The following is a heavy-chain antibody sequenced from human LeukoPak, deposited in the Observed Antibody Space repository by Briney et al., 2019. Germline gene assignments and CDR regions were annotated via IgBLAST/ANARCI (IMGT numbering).Heavy chain of an antibody. CDR1: GYTFTSYA. D-gene: IGHD6-19*01. V-gene: IGHV1-3*01. CDR3: ARERMPVAGINWFDP. Sequence: ASVKVPCKASGYTFTSYAMHWVRQAPGQRLEWMGWINAGNGNTKYSQKFQGRVTITRDTSASTAYMELSSLRSEDTAVYYCARERMPVAGINWFDPWGQGTLVTVSS. J-gene: IGHJ5*02. CDR2: INAGNGNT.